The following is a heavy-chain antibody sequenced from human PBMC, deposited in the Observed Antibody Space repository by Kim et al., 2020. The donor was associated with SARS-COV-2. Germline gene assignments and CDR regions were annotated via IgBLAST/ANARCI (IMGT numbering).Heavy chain of an antibody. D-gene: IGHD1-26*01. Sequence: QKFQGRVTITRDTSASTAYMELSSLRSEDTAVYYCASSESLSYYYGMDVWGQGTTVTVSS. CDR3: ASSESLSYYYGMDV. V-gene: IGHV1-3*01. J-gene: IGHJ6*02.